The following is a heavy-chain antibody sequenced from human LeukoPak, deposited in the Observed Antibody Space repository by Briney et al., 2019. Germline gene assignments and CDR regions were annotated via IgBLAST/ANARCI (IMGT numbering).Heavy chain of an antibody. CDR3: ARVLSPDDAFDI. D-gene: IGHD3-10*01. V-gene: IGHV4-30-2*01. Sequence: PSETLPLTCAVSGGSISSGGYSWSWIRQPPGKGLEWIGYIYHSGSTYYNPSLKSRVTISVDRSKNQFSLKLSSVTAADTAVYYCARVLSPDDAFDIWGQGTMVTVSS. CDR1: GGSISSGGYS. J-gene: IGHJ3*02. CDR2: IYHSGST.